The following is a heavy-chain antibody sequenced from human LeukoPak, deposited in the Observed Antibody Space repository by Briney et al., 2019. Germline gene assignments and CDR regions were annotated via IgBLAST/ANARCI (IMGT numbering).Heavy chain of an antibody. V-gene: IGHV1-18*01. D-gene: IGHD3-10*01. Sequence: GASVKVSCKASGYTFSSYDISWVRQAPGQGLEWMGWISVYDGNTNYAQKLQGRVTMTTDTSTSTAYMELRSLRSDDTAIYYCARAGTGYYASGRGWFDPWGQGTLVTVSS. J-gene: IGHJ5*02. CDR1: GYTFSSYD. CDR3: ARAGTGYYASGRGWFDP. CDR2: ISVYDGNT.